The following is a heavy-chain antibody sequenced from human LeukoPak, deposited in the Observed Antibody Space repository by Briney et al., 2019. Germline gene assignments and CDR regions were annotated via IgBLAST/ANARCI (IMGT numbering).Heavy chain of an antibody. J-gene: IGHJ4*02. CDR1: GFTFSSYW. CDR3: ARDGRSGWYSDY. D-gene: IGHD6-19*01. Sequence: PGGSLRLSCAASGFTFSSYWMSWVRQAPGKGLEWVANIKQDGSEKYYVDSVKGRFTISRDNAKNSLYLQMNSLRAEDTALYFCARDGRSGWYSDYWGQGTLVTVSS. CDR2: IKQDGSEK. V-gene: IGHV3-7*03.